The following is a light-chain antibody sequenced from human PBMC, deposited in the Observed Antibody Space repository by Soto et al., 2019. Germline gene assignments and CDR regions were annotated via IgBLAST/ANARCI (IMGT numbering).Light chain of an antibody. CDR2: EVT. J-gene: IGLJ1*01. Sequence: QSALTQPASVSGSPGQSITISCTGTSSDVGGVYNYVSWYQQHPGKAPKLMIYEVTNRPSGVSNRFSGSKSGNTASLTISGLQADDEADYYCNSYTTSSTLHVFGTGTKLTVL. CDR3: NSYTTSSTLHV. CDR1: SSDVGGVYNY. V-gene: IGLV2-14*03.